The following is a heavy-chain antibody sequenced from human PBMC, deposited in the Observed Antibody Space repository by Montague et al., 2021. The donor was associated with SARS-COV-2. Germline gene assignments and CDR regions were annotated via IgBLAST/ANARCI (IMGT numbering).Heavy chain of an antibody. CDR1: GFTFSSYA. D-gene: IGHD2-15*01. V-gene: IGHV3-30-3*01. Sequence: SLRLPCAASGFTFSSYAMHWVRQAPGKGLEWVAVISYDGSNKYYADSVKGRFTISRDNSKNTLYLQMNSLRAEDTAVYYCARDLVVVAATPIDYWGQGTLVTVSS. J-gene: IGHJ4*02. CDR2: ISYDGSNK. CDR3: ARDLVVVAATPIDY.